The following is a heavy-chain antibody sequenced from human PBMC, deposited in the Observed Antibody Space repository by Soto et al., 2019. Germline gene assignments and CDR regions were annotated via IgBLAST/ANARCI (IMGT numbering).Heavy chain of an antibody. CDR2: INPNSGGT. V-gene: IGHV1-2*02. Sequence: ASVKVSCKASGYTFTGYYMHWVRQAPGQGLEWMGWINPNSGGTNYAQKFQGRVTMTRDTSISTAYMELSRLRSDDTAVYYCARINSGDDYYYYYGMDVWGQGTTVTVSS. J-gene: IGHJ6*02. D-gene: IGHD3-10*01. CDR3: ARINSGDDYYYYYGMDV. CDR1: GYTFTGYY.